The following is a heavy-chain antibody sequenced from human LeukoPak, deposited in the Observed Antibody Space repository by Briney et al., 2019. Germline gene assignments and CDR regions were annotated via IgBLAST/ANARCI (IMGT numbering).Heavy chain of an antibody. J-gene: IGHJ4*02. CDR1: GGSISSGGYY. CDR3: ARGAIAVAAEGY. CDR2: IYHSGST. V-gene: IGHV4-30-2*01. D-gene: IGHD6-19*01. Sequence: SGTLSLTCAVSGGSISSGGYYWSWIRQPPGKGLEWIGYIYHSGSTYYNPSLKSRVTISVDRSKNQFSLKLSSVTAADTAVYYCARGAIAVAAEGYWGQGTLVTVSS.